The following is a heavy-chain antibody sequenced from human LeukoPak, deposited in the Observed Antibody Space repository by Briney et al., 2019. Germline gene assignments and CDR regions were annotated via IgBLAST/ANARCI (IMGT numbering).Heavy chain of an antibody. CDR1: GFTVSRNY. V-gene: IGHV3-53*01. CDR3: ARGGGYGGTSGYFDY. CDR2: IYSGGST. J-gene: IGHJ4*02. D-gene: IGHD4-23*01. Sequence: PGGSLRLSCAASGFTVSRNYMSWVRQAPGKGREWVSVIYSGGSTYYADSGKGRFNISRENSKKKLNLQMNSLRAEATAVDYCARGGGYGGTSGYFDYWGQGTLVTVSS.